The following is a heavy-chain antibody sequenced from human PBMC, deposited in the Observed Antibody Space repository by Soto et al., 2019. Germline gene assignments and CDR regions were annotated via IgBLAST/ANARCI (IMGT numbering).Heavy chain of an antibody. D-gene: IGHD6-19*01. J-gene: IGHJ4*02. Sequence: PGESLKISCKGSGYSFTSYWIGWVRQMPGKGLEWMGIIYPGDSDTRYSPSFQGQVTISADKSISTAYLQWSSLKASDTAMYYCARRRSSGSFLPGRADFDYWGQGTLVTVSS. CDR2: IYPGDSDT. V-gene: IGHV5-51*01. CDR3: ARRRSSGSFLPGRADFDY. CDR1: GYSFTSYW.